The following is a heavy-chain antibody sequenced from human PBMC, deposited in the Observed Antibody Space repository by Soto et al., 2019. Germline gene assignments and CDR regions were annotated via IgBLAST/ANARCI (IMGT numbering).Heavy chain of an antibody. V-gene: IGHV3-30*03. CDR3: ARAVYYDSSGFRGGAFDI. J-gene: IGHJ3*02. D-gene: IGHD3-22*01. CDR1: GFTFSSYG. CDR2: ISYDGNNK. Sequence: QVQLVESGGGVVQPGRSLRLYCTASGFTFSSYGMCWVRQAPGKGLEWVAVISYDGNNKYYADSVKGRFSISRDNSKNTLLLQMNSLRAEDTAFYSCARAVYYDSSGFRGGAFDIWGQGTMVTVSS.